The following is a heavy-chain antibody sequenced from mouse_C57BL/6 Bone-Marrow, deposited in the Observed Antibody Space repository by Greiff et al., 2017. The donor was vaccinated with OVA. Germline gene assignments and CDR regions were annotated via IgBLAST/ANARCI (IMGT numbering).Heavy chain of an antibody. Sequence: QVQLQQSGPGLVQPSQSLSITCTVSGFSLTSYGVHWVRQSPGKGLEWLGVIWRGGSTDYNAAFMSRLSITKDNSKSQVFFKMNSRQADDTAIYYCAKKGGSNYGFYAMDYWGQGTSVTVSS. V-gene: IGHV2-5*01. J-gene: IGHJ4*01. D-gene: IGHD2-5*01. CDR2: IWRGGST. CDR1: GFSLTSYG. CDR3: AKKGGSNYGFYAMDY.